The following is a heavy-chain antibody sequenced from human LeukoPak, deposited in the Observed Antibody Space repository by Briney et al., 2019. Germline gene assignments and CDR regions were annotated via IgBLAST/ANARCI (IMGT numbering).Heavy chain of an antibody. Sequence: PSQTLSLTCTVSGGSISSGGYYWSWIRQHPGKGLEWIGYIYYSGSTYYNPSLKSRVTISVDTSKNQFSLKLSSVTDADTAVYYCARDGPDNGGLFDNGGGETLVTVSS. J-gene: IGHJ4*02. CDR3: ARDGPDNGGLFDN. CDR1: GGSISSGGYY. V-gene: IGHV4-31*03. CDR2: IYYSGST. D-gene: IGHD1-1*01.